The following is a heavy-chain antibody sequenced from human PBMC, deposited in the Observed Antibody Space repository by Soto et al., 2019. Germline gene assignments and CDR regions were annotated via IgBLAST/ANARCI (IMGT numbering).Heavy chain of an antibody. V-gene: IGHV3-74*01. CDR3: ALGLVGATSY. Sequence: GGSLRLSCAASGFTFSSYWMHWVRQAPGRGLVWFSRINSDGSSTSYADSVKGRFTISRDNAKNTLYLQMNSLRAEDTAVYYCALGLVGATSYWGQGTLVTVSS. J-gene: IGHJ4*02. CDR1: GFTFSSYW. CDR2: INSDGSST. D-gene: IGHD1-26*01.